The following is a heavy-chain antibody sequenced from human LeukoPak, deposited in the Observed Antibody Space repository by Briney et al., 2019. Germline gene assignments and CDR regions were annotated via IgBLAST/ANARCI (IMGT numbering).Heavy chain of an antibody. CDR3: ARDPVCDY. CDR2: ISSSGSTI. V-gene: IGHV3-48*03. J-gene: IGHJ4*02. CDR1: GFTFSSQE. Sequence: GGSLRLSGAAPGFTFSSQEMNGVRRAPGKGLEWVSYISSSGSTIYYADSVKGRFTISRDNAKNSLYLQMNSLRAEDTAVYYCARDPVCDYWGQGTLVTVSS.